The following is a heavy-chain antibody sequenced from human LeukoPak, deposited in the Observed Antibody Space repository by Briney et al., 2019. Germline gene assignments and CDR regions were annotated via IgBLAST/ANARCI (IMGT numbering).Heavy chain of an antibody. Sequence: PGGSLRLSCAASGFTFSSYAMSWVRQAPGKGLEWVSAISGSGGSTYYADSVKGRFTISRDNSKNTLYLQMNSLRAEDTAVYYCARDCSGGSCPGPYFDYWGQGTLVTVSS. CDR2: ISGSGGST. CDR1: GFTFSSYA. D-gene: IGHD2-15*01. J-gene: IGHJ4*02. V-gene: IGHV3-23*01. CDR3: ARDCSGGSCPGPYFDY.